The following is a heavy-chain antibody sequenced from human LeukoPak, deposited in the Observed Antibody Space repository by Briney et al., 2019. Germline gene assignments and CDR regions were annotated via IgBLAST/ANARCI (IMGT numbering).Heavy chain of an antibody. V-gene: IGHV3-23*01. J-gene: IGHJ3*01. CDR3: AKDIQLST. Sequence: WGSLRLSCAVSGFTFRDAAMTWVRQAPGKGLEWVSLISSSGINAYYADSVKGRFTISRDNSKNTLSLQMNSLRVEDTAIYYCAKDIQLSTWGLGTMDTVSS. CDR2: ISSSGINA. D-gene: IGHD5-24*01. CDR1: GFTFRDAA.